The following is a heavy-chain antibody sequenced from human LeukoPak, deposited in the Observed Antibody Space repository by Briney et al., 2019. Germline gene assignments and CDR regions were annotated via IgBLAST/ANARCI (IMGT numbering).Heavy chain of an antibody. V-gene: IGHV3-11*06. CDR2: ISSSSSYT. CDR3: ARESTYYYDSSGYTPFHAFDI. Sequence: GGSLRLSCAASGFTFIDYYMSWIRQAPGKGLEWVSYISSSSSYTNYADSVKGRFTISRDNAKNSLYLQMNSLRAEDTAVYYCARESTYYYDSSGYTPFHAFDIWGQGTMVTVSS. J-gene: IGHJ3*02. CDR1: GFTFIDYY. D-gene: IGHD3-22*01.